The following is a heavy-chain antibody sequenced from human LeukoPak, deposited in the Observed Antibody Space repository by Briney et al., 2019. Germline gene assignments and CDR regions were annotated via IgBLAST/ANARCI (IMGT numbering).Heavy chain of an antibody. Sequence: PSETLSLTCTVSGGSISSYYWSWIRQPPGKGLEWIGYIDYSGSTNYNPSLKSRVTISVDTSKNQFSLKLSSVTAADTAVYFCASRGYYDNSAYFRNWGQGTLVTVSS. CDR3: ASRGYYDNSAYFRN. J-gene: IGHJ4*02. D-gene: IGHD3-22*01. CDR2: IDYSGST. V-gene: IGHV4-59*01. CDR1: GGSISSYY.